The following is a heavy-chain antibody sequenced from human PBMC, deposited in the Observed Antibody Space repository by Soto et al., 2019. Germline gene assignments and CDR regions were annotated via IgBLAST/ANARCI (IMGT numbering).Heavy chain of an antibody. CDR2: ITPMFGTP. CDR3: ARDGTLYDSRAYYYLY. V-gene: IGHV1-69*13. J-gene: IGHJ4*02. CDR1: GGTFRSNT. Sequence: SVKVSCKASGGTFRSNTITWVRQAPGQGLEWMGGITPMFGTPNYAQKFRGRVTITADESTSTAYMELSSLRPEDTAMYFCARDGTLYDSRAYYYLYWGQGTLVTVSS. D-gene: IGHD3-22*01.